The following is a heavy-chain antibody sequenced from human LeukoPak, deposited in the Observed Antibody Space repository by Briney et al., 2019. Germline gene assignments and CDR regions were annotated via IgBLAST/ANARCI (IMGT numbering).Heavy chain of an antibody. V-gene: IGHV1-69*13. CDR1: GYTFLGYY. CDR2: IIPIFGTA. Sequence: GASVKVSCKASGYTFLGYYMHWVRQAPGQGLEWMGGIIPIFGTANYAQKFQGRVTITADESTSTAYMELSSLRSEDTAVYYCARFLYGSGSYPYYYGMDVWGQGTTVTVSS. D-gene: IGHD3-10*01. CDR3: ARFLYGSGSYPYYYGMDV. J-gene: IGHJ6*02.